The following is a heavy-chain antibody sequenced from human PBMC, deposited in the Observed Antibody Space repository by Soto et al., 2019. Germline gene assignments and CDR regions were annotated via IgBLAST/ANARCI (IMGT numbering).Heavy chain of an antibody. CDR2: IIPIFGTA. V-gene: IGHV1-69*06. D-gene: IGHD2-2*01. CDR1: GGTFSSYA. CDR3: TPLPAAIPYYGMDV. J-gene: IGHJ6*02. Sequence: GASVKVSCKASGGTFSSYAISWVRQAPGQGLEWMGGIIPIFGTADYAQKFHGRVTITADKSTSTAYMELSSLRSEDTAVYYCTPLPAAIPYYGMDVWGQGTTVTVSS.